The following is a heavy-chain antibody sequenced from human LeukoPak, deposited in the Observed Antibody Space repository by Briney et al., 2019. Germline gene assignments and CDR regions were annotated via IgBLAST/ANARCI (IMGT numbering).Heavy chain of an antibody. CDR2: IYTSGST. CDR1: GGSFSGYY. CDR3: ARTVRGATWYYYYYYYMDV. J-gene: IGHJ6*03. V-gene: IGHV4-59*10. Sequence: SETLSLTCAVYGGSFSGYYWSWIRQPAGKGLEWIGRIYTSGSTNYNPSLKSRVTISVDTSKNQFSLKLSSVTAADTAVYYCARTVRGATWYYYYYYYMDVWGKGTTVTVSS. D-gene: IGHD3-10*01.